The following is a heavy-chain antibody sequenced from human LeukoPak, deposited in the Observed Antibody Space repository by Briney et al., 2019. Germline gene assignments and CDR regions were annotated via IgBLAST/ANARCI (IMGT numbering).Heavy chain of an antibody. D-gene: IGHD5-12*01. J-gene: IGHJ3*02. CDR3: ARHVKSGYAGRAFDI. V-gene: IGHV4-59*02. CDR1: GGSVSSYY. Sequence: SETLSLTCTVSGGSVSSYYWSWVRQPPGKGLEWIGYIHSSGSPNYNPSLKSRVTISVDTSKNHFSLNLSSVTAADMAVYYCARHVKSGYAGRAFDIWGQGTMVTVSS. CDR2: IHSSGSP.